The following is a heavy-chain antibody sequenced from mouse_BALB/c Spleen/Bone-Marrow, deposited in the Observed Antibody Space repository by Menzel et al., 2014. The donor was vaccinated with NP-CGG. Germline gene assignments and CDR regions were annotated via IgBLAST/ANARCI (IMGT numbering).Heavy chain of an antibody. CDR1: GDSITSGY. J-gene: IGHJ2*01. Sequence: EVKVVESGPSLVKPSQTLSLTCSVTGDSITSGYWNWIRKFPGNKLGYMGYISYSGNTYYNPSLKSRISITRDTSKNXSYLQLNSVTTKDTATYYCATYDGYCFDYWGQGTTLTVSS. D-gene: IGHD2-3*01. CDR2: ISYSGNT. V-gene: IGHV3-8*02. CDR3: ATYDGYCFDY.